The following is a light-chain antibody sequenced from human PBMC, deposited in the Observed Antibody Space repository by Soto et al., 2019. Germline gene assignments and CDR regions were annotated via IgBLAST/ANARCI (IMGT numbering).Light chain of an antibody. CDR2: GDF. Sequence: EIVLTQSPGTLSLSPGERVTLSCRASQSVSSSHLAWYQQKPGQGPRLLIYGDFRRATGIPDRFSGSGSGTDFTLTIGRLEPEDYGVYHCQQYGSSPITFGQGTRLEIK. CDR3: QQYGSSPIT. J-gene: IGKJ5*01. CDR1: QSVSSSH. V-gene: IGKV3-20*01.